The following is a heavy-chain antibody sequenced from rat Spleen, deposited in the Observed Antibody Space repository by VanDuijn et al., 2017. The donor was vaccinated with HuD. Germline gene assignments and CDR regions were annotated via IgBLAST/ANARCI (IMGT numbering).Heavy chain of an antibody. CDR2: IWSNGDT. D-gene: IGHD1-2*01. CDR3: ARSDYSSPYYFDY. J-gene: IGHJ2*01. CDR1: GLSLSSFG. V-gene: IGHV2S61*01. Sequence: QVQLKESGPGLVQSSQTLSLTCTVSGLSLSSFGVIWVRQPPGKGLEWMGVIWSNGDTSYNSGLKSRLSISRDTSKSQLFLQMNDLQTEDTAMYFCARSDYSSPYYFDYWGQGVMVTVSS.